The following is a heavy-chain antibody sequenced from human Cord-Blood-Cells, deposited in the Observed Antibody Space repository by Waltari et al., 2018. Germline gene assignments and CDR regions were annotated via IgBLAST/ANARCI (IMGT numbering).Heavy chain of an antibody. CDR1: GYTFTSYY. Sequence: QVQLVQSGAEVKKPGASVKVSCKASGYTFTSYYMHWVRQAPGQGLEWMGIINPRGGSTSYAQKFQGRVTMTRDTSTSTVYMELSSLRSEDTAVYYCAKEYYGSGGGPYYFDYWGQGTLVTVSS. J-gene: IGHJ4*02. D-gene: IGHD3-10*01. CDR2: INPRGGST. V-gene: IGHV1-46*01. CDR3: AKEYYGSGGGPYYFDY.